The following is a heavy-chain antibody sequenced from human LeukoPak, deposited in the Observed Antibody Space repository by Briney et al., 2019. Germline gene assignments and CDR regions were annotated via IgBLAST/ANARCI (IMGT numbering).Heavy chain of an antibody. CDR1: GGSFSAYY. D-gene: IGHD3-9*01. V-gene: IGHV4-34*01. CDR2: INHSGST. J-gene: IGHJ4*02. Sequence: SETLSLTCAVYGGSFSAYYWSWLRKPPGKGLEWIGEINHSGSTNYNPSLKSRVTISEDTSKNQFSLKLSSVTAADTAVYYCARHVLRYFDWLLLWDYWGQGTLVTVSS. CDR3: ARHVLRYFDWLLLWDY.